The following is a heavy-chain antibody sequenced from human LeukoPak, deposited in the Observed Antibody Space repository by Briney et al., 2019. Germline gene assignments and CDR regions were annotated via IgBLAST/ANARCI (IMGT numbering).Heavy chain of an antibody. CDR1: GGSFSGYY. V-gene: IGHV4-34*01. J-gene: IGHJ4*02. CDR2: TNHSGST. D-gene: IGHD5-18*01. Sequence: SETLSLTCAVYGGSFSGYYWSWIRQPPGKGLEWIGETNHSGSTTYNPSLKSRVTISVDTSKNQFSLKLSSVTAADTAVYYCARAPWIQLWARRGFDYWGQGTLVTVSS. CDR3: ARAPWIQLWARRGFDY.